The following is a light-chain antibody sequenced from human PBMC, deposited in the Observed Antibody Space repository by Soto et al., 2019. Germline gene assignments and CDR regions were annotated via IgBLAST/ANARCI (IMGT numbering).Light chain of an antibody. J-gene: IGKJ1*01. CDR3: QQYNNWPRT. Sequence: EIVLTQSPATLSLSPGERATLSCRASQSVAYTYLAWFQQKPGQAPRLLIYGASNRATGIPDRFSGSGSGTDFTLTISRLEPEDFAVYYCQQYNNWPRTFGQGTKVEIK. V-gene: IGKV3-20*01. CDR1: QSVAYTY. CDR2: GAS.